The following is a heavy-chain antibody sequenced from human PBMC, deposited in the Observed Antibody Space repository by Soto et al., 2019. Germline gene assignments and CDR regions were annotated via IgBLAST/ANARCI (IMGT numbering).Heavy chain of an antibody. CDR1: GGTFSSYA. Sequence: QVQLVQSGAEVKKPGSSVKVSCKASGGTFSSYAISWVRQAPGQGLEWMGGIIPIFGTANYAQKLQGRVTITADESTSTAYMELSSLRSEDTAVYYCARDPVITIFGVVIGYYGMDVWGQGTTVTVSS. J-gene: IGHJ6*02. D-gene: IGHD3-3*01. CDR3: ARDPVITIFGVVIGYYGMDV. CDR2: IIPIFGTA. V-gene: IGHV1-69*12.